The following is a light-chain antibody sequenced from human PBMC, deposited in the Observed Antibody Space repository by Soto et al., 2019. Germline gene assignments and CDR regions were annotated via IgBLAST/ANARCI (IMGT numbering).Light chain of an antibody. Sequence: QSALTQPASVSGSPGQSITISCTGTSSDVGGYNYVSWYQQHPGKAPKLILYNVINRPSGISSRFSGSKSGNTASLTVSELQAEDEADYYCCSYKSSTTWVFGGGTQLTVL. CDR3: CSYKSSTTWV. J-gene: IGLJ3*02. V-gene: IGLV2-14*03. CDR1: SSDVGGYNY. CDR2: NVI.